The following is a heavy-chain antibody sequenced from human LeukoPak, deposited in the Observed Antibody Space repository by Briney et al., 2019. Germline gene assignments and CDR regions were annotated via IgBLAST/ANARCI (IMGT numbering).Heavy chain of an antibody. V-gene: IGHV3-23*01. CDR3: AKHPKISNQGY. Sequence: PGGSLRLACAASGFTFSRYAMSWVRQAPGKGLEWVSAISGSGGSTFYADSVKGRFTISRDNSKNTLYLQMNSLRAEDTAVHYCAKHPKISNQGYWGQGTLGTVSS. J-gene: IGHJ4*02. D-gene: IGHD1-14*01. CDR1: GFTFSRYA. CDR2: ISGSGGST.